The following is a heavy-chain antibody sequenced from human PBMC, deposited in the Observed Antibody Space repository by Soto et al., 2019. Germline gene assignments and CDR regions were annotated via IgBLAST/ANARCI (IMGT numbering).Heavy chain of an antibody. V-gene: IGHV1-18*01. CDR2: ISAYNGNT. D-gene: IGHD5-12*01. CDR3: ARVRASGLLGDAFDI. J-gene: IGHJ3*02. CDR1: GYTFTSYG. Sequence: QVQLVQSGAEVKKPGASVKVSCKASGYTFTSYGISWVRQAPGQGLEWMGWISAYNGNTNYAQKLQGRVTMTTDTSTSTADMELRSLRSDDTAVYYCARVRASGLLGDAFDIWGQGTMVTVSS.